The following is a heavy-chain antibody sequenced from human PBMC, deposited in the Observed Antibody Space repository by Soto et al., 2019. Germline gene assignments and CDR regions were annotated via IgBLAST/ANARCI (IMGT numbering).Heavy chain of an antibody. CDR1: GGSISSYY. Sequence: SETLSLTCTVSGGSISSYYWSWIRQPPGKGLEWIGYIYYSGSTNYNPSLKSRVTISVDTSKNQFSLKLSSVTAADTAVYYCAALGAAGDFDYWGQGTLVTVSS. CDR3: AALGAAGDFDY. D-gene: IGHD6-13*01. CDR2: IYYSGST. J-gene: IGHJ4*02. V-gene: IGHV4-59*08.